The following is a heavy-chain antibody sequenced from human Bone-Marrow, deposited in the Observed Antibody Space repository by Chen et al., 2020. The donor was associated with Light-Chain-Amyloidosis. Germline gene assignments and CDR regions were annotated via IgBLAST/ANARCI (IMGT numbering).Heavy chain of an antibody. D-gene: IGHD3-16*01. V-gene: IGHV4-4*02. CDR1: GGSITSSDW. CDR2: IYHTGST. CDR3: ARDLRWQENKGGMDI. J-gene: IGHJ6*02. Sequence: QVQLQESGPGLVKPSGTLSLTCAVSGGSITSSDWWNWVRQSPGKGLEWIVEIYHTGSTNYNPSLESRVIMSVDKSKNQFSLNLSSVTAADTAIYYCARDLRWQENKGGMDIWGQGTTVTVSS.